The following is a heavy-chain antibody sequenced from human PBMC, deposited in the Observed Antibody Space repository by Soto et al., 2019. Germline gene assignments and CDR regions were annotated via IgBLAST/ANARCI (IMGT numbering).Heavy chain of an antibody. D-gene: IGHD6-6*01. CDR2: LNSDGSST. V-gene: IGHV3-74*01. CDR1: GFTFSSYW. CDR3: ARGVSSSSTTPLVY. Sequence: PGGSLRLSCAASGFTFSSYWMNWVRQAPGKGLVWVSRLNSDGSSTSYADSVKGRFTISRDNAKNTLYLQMNSLRAEDTAVYYCARGVSSSSTTPLVYWGQGALGTVSS. J-gene: IGHJ4*02.